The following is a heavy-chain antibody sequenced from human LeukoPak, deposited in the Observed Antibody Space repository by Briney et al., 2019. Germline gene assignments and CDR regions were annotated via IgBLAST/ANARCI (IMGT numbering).Heavy chain of an antibody. V-gene: IGHV3-11*04. J-gene: IGHJ4*02. D-gene: IGHD3-22*01. CDR2: ISSSGSTI. CDR1: GFTFSDYY. Sequence: GGSLRLSCAASGFTFSDYYMSWIRQAPGKGLEWVSYISSSGSTIYYADSVKGRFTISRDNAKNSLYLQTNSLRAEDTALYYCARLRNYYDSSPYFDYWGQGTLVTVSS. CDR3: ARLRNYYDSSPYFDY.